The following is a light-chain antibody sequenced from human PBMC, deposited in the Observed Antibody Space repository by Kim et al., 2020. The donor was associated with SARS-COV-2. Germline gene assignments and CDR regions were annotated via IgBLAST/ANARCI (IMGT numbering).Light chain of an antibody. CDR1: NIGSKS. CDR3: QVWDSSNDHVI. J-gene: IGLJ2*01. Sequence: SYELNQPTSVSVAPGETARISCGGNNIGSKSVHWYQQRPGQAPVLVMYYDSDRPSGIPARFSGSNSGNTATLTINRVEAGDEADYYCQVWDSSNDHVIFGGGTQLTVL. V-gene: IGLV3-21*04. CDR2: YDS.